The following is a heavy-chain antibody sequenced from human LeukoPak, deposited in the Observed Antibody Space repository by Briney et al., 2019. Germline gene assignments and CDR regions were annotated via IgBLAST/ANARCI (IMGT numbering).Heavy chain of an antibody. D-gene: IGHD3-10*01. V-gene: IGHV4-39*01. Sequence: SETLSLTCTVSGGSISSSTYYWGWIRQPPGKGLEWIGSIYYTGITYYNPSLKSRVTVSVDTSKNQFSLKLRSVTAADTAVYYCARQGYYGSGSYSNIDYWGQGTLVTVSS. CDR3: ARQGYYGSGSYSNIDY. J-gene: IGHJ4*02. CDR2: IYYTGIT. CDR1: GGSISSSTYY.